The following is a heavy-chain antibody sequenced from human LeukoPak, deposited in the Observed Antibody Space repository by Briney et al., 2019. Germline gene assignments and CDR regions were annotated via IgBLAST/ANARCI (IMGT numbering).Heavy chain of an antibody. Sequence: GGSLRLSCAASGFTFSSYDMHWVRLAPGKGLEWVAAIWFDGTNKYYSDSVKGRFTISRDNSKNTLYLQMDSLGAEDTAVYYCARGNYGYCNSITCYGGLHWGQGTLVTVSS. D-gene: IGHD2-2*03. CDR1: GFTFSSYD. J-gene: IGHJ4*02. CDR2: IWFDGTNK. CDR3: ARGNYGYCNSITCYGGLH. V-gene: IGHV3-33*01.